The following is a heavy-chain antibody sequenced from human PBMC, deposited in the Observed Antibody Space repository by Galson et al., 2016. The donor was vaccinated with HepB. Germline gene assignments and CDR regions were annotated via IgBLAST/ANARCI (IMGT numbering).Heavy chain of an antibody. CDR3: LKSGYCGITDCVHAFDI. D-gene: IGHD2-21*01. V-gene: IGHV3-64D*08. CDR2: ISNDGRGR. CDR1: GFTFSSYS. Sequence: SLRLSCAASGFTFSSYSMHWVRQAPGKGLEYISTISNDGRGRYFVDSVRGRFTISRDNSKNTVYLQMSSLRPEDSATYYCLKSGYCGITDCVHAFDIWGQGTMVTVSS. J-gene: IGHJ3*02.